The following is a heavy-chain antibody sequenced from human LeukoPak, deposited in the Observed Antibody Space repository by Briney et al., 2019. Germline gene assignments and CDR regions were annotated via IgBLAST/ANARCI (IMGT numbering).Heavy chain of an antibody. J-gene: IGHJ4*02. Sequence: PSETLSLXCTVSGGSISSYYWSWIRQPPGKVLEWIGYIYYSRSTNYNPSLKCRVTISVDTSKNQFSLKLSSVTAADTAVYYCARGSPYSSSFCFDYWGQGTLVTVSS. CDR2: IYYSRST. V-gene: IGHV4-59*01. CDR3: ARGSPYSSSFCFDY. CDR1: GGSISSYY. D-gene: IGHD6-6*01.